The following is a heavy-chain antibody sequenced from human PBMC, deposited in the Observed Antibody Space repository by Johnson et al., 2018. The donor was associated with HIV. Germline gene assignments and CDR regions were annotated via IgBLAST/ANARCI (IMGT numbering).Heavy chain of an antibody. CDR2: ISWNSANI. CDR1: GFRFDDYA. CDR3: TKDAHMVTPKRAFDI. J-gene: IGHJ3*02. Sequence: VQLVESGGGLVQPGSSLRLSCAASGFRFDDYAMHWVRQAPGKGLEWVSGISWNSANIGSAGSVKGRFTISRDNTKNYLYLQMNSLSTEDTALYYCTKDAHMVTPKRAFDIWGQGTMVTVSS. V-gene: IGHV3-9*01. D-gene: IGHD5-18*01.